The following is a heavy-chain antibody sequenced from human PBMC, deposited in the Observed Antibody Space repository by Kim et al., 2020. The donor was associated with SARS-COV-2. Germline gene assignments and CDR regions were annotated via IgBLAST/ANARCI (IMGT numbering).Heavy chain of an antibody. D-gene: IGHD1-1*01. J-gene: IGHJ6*02. CDR2: ISAYSENT. CDR3: ARGGSGRTGDMDV. V-gene: IGHV1-18*01. Sequence: ASVKVSCKASGYTFTTYGMSWVRQAPGQGLEWMGRISAYSENTNYAQNLQGRVTMTTDTSTSTAYMELRSLRSNDTAVYYCARGGSGRTGDMDVWGQGTTVTVSS. CDR1: GYTFTTYG.